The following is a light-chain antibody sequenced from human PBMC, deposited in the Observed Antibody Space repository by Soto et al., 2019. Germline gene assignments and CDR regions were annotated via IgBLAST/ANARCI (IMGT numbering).Light chain of an antibody. Sequence: QSALTQPASVYGSPGQSITISCTGTSSDVGGYSYVSWYQQHPGKAPKLMIYEVTNRPSGVSNRFSGSKSGNTASLTISGLQAEDEADYYCSSYTRSSTYVFGTGTKLTVL. V-gene: IGLV2-14*01. CDR2: EVT. CDR3: SSYTRSSTYV. J-gene: IGLJ1*01. CDR1: SSDVGGYSY.